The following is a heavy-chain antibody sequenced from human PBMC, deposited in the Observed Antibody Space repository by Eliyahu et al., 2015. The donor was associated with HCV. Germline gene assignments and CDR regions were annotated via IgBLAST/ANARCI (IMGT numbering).Heavy chain of an antibody. J-gene: IGHJ4*02. V-gene: IGHV5-51*01. CDR1: GYTINNYW. CDR2: LYPGTSES. CDR3: ARHSTASSLSDF. Sequence: EVQLVQSGAELRRPGESLKISCKASGYTINNYWIGWVRQVPGKGLEWMGMLYPGTSESRYSPSLQGQVTFSMDRSITTAYLQLDSLQASDTGTYYCARHSTASSLSDFWGQGTVVTVSS. D-gene: IGHD2/OR15-2a*01.